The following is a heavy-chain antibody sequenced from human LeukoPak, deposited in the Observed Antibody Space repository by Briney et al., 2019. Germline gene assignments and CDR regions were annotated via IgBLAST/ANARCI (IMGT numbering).Heavy chain of an antibody. J-gene: IGHJ3*02. CDR2: IYPGDSDT. V-gene: IGHV5-51*01. D-gene: IGHD2-21*02. Sequence: GESLNISCKGSGYSFSTYWIGWVRQMPGKGLEWMGIIYPGDSDTRYSPSFQGQVTISADKSISTAYLQWSSLKASDTAMYLCERHSCRGGDCNAAFDIWGQGTMVTVSS. CDR1: GYSFSTYW. CDR3: ERHSCRGGDCNAAFDI.